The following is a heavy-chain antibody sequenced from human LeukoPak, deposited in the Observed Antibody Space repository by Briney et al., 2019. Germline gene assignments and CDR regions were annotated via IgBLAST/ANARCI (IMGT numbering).Heavy chain of an antibody. Sequence: GASVKVSCKASGYTFTSYDINWVRQATGRGFEWMGWMNPNSGNTGYAQKFQGRVTMTRNTSISTAYMELSSLRSEDTAVYYCARGPGDLVATINYYYYYMDVWGKGTTVTISS. CDR1: GYTFTSYD. CDR2: MNPNSGNT. D-gene: IGHD5-12*01. CDR3: ARGPGDLVATINYYYYYMDV. J-gene: IGHJ6*03. V-gene: IGHV1-8*01.